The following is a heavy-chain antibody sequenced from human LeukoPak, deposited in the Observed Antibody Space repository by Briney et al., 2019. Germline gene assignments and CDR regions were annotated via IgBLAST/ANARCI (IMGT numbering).Heavy chain of an antibody. V-gene: IGHV1-8*01. J-gene: IGHJ6*02. Sequence: ASVKVSCKASGYTFTSYDINWVRQATGQGLEWMGWMNPNSGNTGYAQEFQGRVTMTRNTSISTAYMELSSLRSEDTAVYYCARGGYCSGGSCYSPYYYGMDVWGQGTTVTVSS. CDR3: ARGGYCSGGSCYSPYYYGMDV. CDR2: MNPNSGNT. D-gene: IGHD2-15*01. CDR1: GYTFTSYD.